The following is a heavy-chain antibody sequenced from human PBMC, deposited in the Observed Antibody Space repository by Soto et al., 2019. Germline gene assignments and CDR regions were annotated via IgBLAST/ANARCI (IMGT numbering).Heavy chain of an antibody. J-gene: IGHJ4*02. CDR2: IIPILGIA. CDR1: GGTFSSYT. Sequence: QVQLVQSGAEVKKPGSSVKVSCKASGGTFSSYTISWVRQAPGQGLEWMGRIIPILGIANYAQKFQGRVTITADKSTSTAYMELSSLRSEDTAVYYCARDSAERYHEKYFDYWGQGTLVTVSS. V-gene: IGHV1-69*08. CDR3: ARDSAERYHEKYFDY. D-gene: IGHD3-9*01.